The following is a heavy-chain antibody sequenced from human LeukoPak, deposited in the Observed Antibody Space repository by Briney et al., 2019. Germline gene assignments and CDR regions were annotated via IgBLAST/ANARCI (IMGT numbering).Heavy chain of an antibody. V-gene: IGHV5-51*01. CDR1: GYSFISYW. CDR3: ARSSDSGSWYGDY. D-gene: IGHD6-13*01. CDR2: IYPGDSDT. Sequence: GESLKISCKGSGYSFISYWIGWVRQMPGKGLEWMGIIYPGDSDTRYSPSFQGQVTISADKSISTAYLQWSSLEASDTAIYYCARSSDSGSWYGDYWGQGTLVTVSS. J-gene: IGHJ4*02.